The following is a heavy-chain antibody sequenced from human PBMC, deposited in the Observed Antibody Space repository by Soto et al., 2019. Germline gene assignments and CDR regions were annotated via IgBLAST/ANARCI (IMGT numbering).Heavy chain of an antibody. D-gene: IGHD3-22*01. Sequence: PSETLSLTCTVSGGSISSYYWSWIRQPPGKGLEWIGYIYYSGSTNYNPSLKSRVTISVDTSKNQFSLKLSSVTAADTAVYYCATEGRYYYDSSGYYGIDYWGQGTLVTVSS. CDR2: IYYSGST. V-gene: IGHV4-59*08. CDR1: GGSISSYY. J-gene: IGHJ4*02. CDR3: ATEGRYYYDSSGYYGIDY.